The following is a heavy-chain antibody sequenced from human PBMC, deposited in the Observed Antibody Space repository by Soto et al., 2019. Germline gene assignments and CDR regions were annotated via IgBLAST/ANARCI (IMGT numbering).Heavy chain of an antibody. Sequence: PGDCLRISCSISGDSFTQYWIAWVRQMPGKGLEWVGRIDPSDSRADYSPSFQGRVTISVDRSIATTNLRWSSLEASDTAVYYCARQITTFGVIINALNVWGQGTMVTVSS. CDR1: GDSFTQYW. J-gene: IGHJ3*01. CDR3: ARQITTFGVIINALNV. V-gene: IGHV5-10-1*01. CDR2: IDPSDSRA. D-gene: IGHD3-3*01.